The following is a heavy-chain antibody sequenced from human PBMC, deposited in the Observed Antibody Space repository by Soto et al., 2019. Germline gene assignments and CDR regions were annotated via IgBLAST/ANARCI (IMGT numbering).Heavy chain of an antibody. D-gene: IGHD3-3*01. Sequence: ASVKVSCKSSGYTFTGYFMHWVRQAPGQGLEWMGWINPNSGGTNYAQKFQGRVTMTRDTSISTAYMELSRLRSDDTAVYYCARXLRFLERLGYYYYGMDVWGQGTTVTVSS. V-gene: IGHV1-2*02. CDR3: ARXLRFLERLGYYYYGMDV. CDR1: GYTFTGYF. J-gene: IGHJ6*02. CDR2: INPNSGGT.